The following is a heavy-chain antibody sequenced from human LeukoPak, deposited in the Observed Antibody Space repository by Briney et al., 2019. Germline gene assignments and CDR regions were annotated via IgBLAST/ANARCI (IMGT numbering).Heavy chain of an antibody. CDR3: ARSSYSSSSSV. J-gene: IGHJ3*01. CDR2: INSDGSEG. CDR1: GFTFSGFW. V-gene: IGHV3-7*03. D-gene: IGHD6-6*01. Sequence: GGSLRLTCAVSGFTFSGFWMSWSRQAPGKGLEWVASINSDGSEGYYADVVKGRFTISRDNAKNSLYLQINSLRAEDTAVYYCARSSYSSSSSVWGQGTMVTVSS.